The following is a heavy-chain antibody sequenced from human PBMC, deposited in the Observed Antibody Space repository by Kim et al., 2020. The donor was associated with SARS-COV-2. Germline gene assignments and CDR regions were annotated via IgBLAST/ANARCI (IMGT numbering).Heavy chain of an antibody. J-gene: IGHJ4*02. V-gene: IGHV2-70*11. CDR2: IDWDDDK. D-gene: IGHD3-9*01. CDR1: GFSLSTSGMC. Sequence: SGPTLVNPTQTLTLTCTFSGFSLSTSGMCVSWIRQPPGKALEWLARIDWDDDKYYSTSLKTRLTISKDTSKNQVVLTMTNMVPVDTATYYCARDSYDILTGYSLHFDYWGQGTLVTVSS. CDR3: ARDSYDILTGYSLHFDY.